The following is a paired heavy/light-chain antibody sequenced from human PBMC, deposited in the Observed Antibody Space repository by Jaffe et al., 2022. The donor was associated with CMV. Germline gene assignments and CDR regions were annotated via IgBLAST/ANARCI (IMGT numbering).Heavy chain of an antibody. CDR3: ATYATCSGGRCYSLNDAFDI. CDR1: GFIFSDYW. CDR2: IKEDGSEK. Sequence: EVQLVESGGGLVQPGGSLRLSCAPSGFIFSDYWMTWVRQAPGKGLEWLANIKEDGSEKFYADSVKGRFTVSKDNAKNSLYLQMNSLEAEDTAVYYCATYATCSGGRCYSLNDAFDIWGQGTMVTVSS. J-gene: IGHJ3*02. D-gene: IGHD2-15*01. V-gene: IGHV3-7*03.
Light chain of an antibody. CDR1: SSNIGTNT. V-gene: IGLV1-44*01. J-gene: IGLJ2*01. Sequence: QSVLTQPPSESGTPGQRVTISCSGRSSNIGTNTANWYQQVPGRAPKLLIYSNNKRPSGVPDRFSGSKSGTSASLAISGLQSEDEADYYCAAWDDSLKGVVLGGGTKLTVL. CDR3: AAWDDSLKGVV. CDR2: SNN.